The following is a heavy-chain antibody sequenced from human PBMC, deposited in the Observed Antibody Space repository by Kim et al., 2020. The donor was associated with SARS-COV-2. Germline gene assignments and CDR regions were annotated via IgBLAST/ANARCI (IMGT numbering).Heavy chain of an antibody. CDR1: GFTFSSYS. CDR3: AREAWGSTSCYVCAYYYGMDV. CDR2: ISSSSSYI. J-gene: IGHJ6*02. V-gene: IGHV3-21*01. D-gene: IGHD2-2*01. Sequence: GGSLRLSCAASGFTFSSYSMNWVRQAPGKGLEWVSSISSSSSYIYYADSVKGRFTISRDNAKNSLYLQMNSLRAEDTAVYYCAREAWGSTSCYVCAYYYGMDVWGQGTTVTVSS.